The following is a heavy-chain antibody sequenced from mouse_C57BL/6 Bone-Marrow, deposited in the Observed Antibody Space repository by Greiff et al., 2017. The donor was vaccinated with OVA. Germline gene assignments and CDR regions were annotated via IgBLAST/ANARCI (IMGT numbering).Heavy chain of an antibody. CDR2: ISDGGSYT. D-gene: IGHD1-1*01. J-gene: IGHJ2*01. Sequence: EVQRVESGGGLVKPGGSLKLSCAASGFTFSSYAMSWVRQTPEKRLEWVATISDGGSYTYYPDNVKGRFTISRDNAKNNLYLQMSHLKSEDTAMYYCARDRATVALYYFDYWGQGTTLTVSS. CDR3: ARDRATVALYYFDY. V-gene: IGHV5-4*01. CDR1: GFTFSSYA.